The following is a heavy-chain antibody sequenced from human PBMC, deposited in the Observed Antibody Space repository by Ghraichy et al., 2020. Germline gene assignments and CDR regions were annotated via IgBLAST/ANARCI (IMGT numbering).Heavy chain of an antibody. CDR2: INSDGSSI. Sequence: GESLNISCAASGFTFSSYWMHWARQAPGKGLVWVSRINSDGSSISYADSVKGRFTISRDNAKNTLYLQMNSLRAEETAVYYCARGYSNRVEYWGQGTLVTVSS. V-gene: IGHV3-74*01. CDR1: GFTFSSYW. J-gene: IGHJ4*02. D-gene: IGHD2-21*01. CDR3: ARGYSNRVEY.